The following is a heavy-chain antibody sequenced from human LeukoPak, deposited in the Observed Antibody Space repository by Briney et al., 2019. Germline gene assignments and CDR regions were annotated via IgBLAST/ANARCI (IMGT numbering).Heavy chain of an antibody. Sequence: PGGSLRLSCAAPGFTFSSYEMNWVRQAPGKELEWVSYISSSGSTIYYVDSVKGRFTISRDNAKNSLYLQMNSLRAEDTAVYYCARDLRYDSSGYYYNWFDPWGQGTLVTVSS. CDR3: ARDLRYDSSGYYYNWFDP. J-gene: IGHJ5*02. D-gene: IGHD3-22*01. CDR2: ISSSGSTI. CDR1: GFTFSSYE. V-gene: IGHV3-48*03.